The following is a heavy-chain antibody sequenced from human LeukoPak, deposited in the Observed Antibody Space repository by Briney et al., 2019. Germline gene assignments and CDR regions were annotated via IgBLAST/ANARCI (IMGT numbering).Heavy chain of an antibody. Sequence: GGSLRLSCAASGFTFSSYAMSWVRQAPGKGLEWVSAISGSGGSTYYADSVKGRFTISRDNAKNSLYLQMNSLRAGDTAVYYCARADLRGYSLDYWGQGTLVTVSS. D-gene: IGHD5-18*01. J-gene: IGHJ4*02. V-gene: IGHV3-23*01. CDR3: ARADLRGYSLDY. CDR1: GFTFSSYA. CDR2: ISGSGGST.